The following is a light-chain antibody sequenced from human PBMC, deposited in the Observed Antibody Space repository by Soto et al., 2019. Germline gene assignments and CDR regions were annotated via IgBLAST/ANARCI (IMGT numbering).Light chain of an antibody. V-gene: IGKV1-5*01. CDR2: DAS. J-gene: IGKJ1*01. CDR3: QQYNSYST. CDR1: QSISTW. Sequence: GESVTLTFRASQSISTWLAWYQQKPGKAPKRLIYDASSLESGVQSRFSGSGSGTEFTLSISSLKPDEFATYYCQQYNSYSTVGQGTKGDIK.